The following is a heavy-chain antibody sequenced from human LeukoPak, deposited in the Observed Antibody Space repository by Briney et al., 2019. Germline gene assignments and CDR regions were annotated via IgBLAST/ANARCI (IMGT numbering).Heavy chain of an antibody. CDR1: GYSISSGYY. V-gene: IGHV4-38-2*02. CDR2: IYHSGST. J-gene: IGHJ2*01. D-gene: IGHD3-9*01. CDR3: ARVRAYYDILTGYYPNWYFDL. Sequence: SETLSLTCTVSGYSISSGYYWGWIRQPPGKRVEWIGSIYHSGSTYYNPSLKSRVTISVDTSKNQFSLKLSSVTAADTAVYYCARVRAYYDILTGYYPNWYFDLWGRGTLVTVSS.